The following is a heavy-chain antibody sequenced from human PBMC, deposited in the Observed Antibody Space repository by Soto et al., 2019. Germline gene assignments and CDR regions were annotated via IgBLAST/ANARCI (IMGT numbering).Heavy chain of an antibody. CDR1: GGTFSSYA. CDR2: IIPIFGTA. D-gene: IGHD3-3*01. J-gene: IGHJ6*02. Sequence: GASVKVSCKASGGTFSSYAISWVRQAPGQGLEWMGGIIPIFGTANYAQKFQGRVTITADESTSTAYMELSSLRSEDTAVYYCASGSVGQGGVGYYYYGMDVWGQGTTVTVS. V-gene: IGHV1-69*13. CDR3: ASGSVGQGGVGYYYYGMDV.